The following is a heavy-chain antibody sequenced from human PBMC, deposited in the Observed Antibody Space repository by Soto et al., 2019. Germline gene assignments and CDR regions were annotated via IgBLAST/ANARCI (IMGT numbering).Heavy chain of an antibody. CDR1: GGSISSRGHY. Sequence: TLSLTRTVSGGSISSRGHYWSWIRQHPGKDLEWIGYIHYSGSTHYNPSLKSRLTISVDTSQKQVSLKLRSVTAADTAVYYCARSTGYSGYVPLDYWGQGTLVTVSS. CDR2: IHYSGST. J-gene: IGHJ4*02. CDR3: ARSTGYSGYVPLDY. D-gene: IGHD5-12*01. V-gene: IGHV4-31*03.